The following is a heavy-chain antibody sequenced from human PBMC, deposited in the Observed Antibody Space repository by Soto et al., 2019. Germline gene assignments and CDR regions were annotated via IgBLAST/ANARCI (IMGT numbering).Heavy chain of an antibody. Sequence: SERLSLTGTVSGGSINDYYWKWIRKPRGKGLGWLGYIYYSGGTNYSPALKSRVTISVDTSKHRFSLKVTSVTAADTAVSYCGRDGWGCNWYF. CDR1: GGSINDYY. V-gene: IGHV4-59*01. CDR2: IYYSGGT. CDR3: GRDGWGCNWYF. J-gene: IGHJ2*01. D-gene: IGHD6-19*01.